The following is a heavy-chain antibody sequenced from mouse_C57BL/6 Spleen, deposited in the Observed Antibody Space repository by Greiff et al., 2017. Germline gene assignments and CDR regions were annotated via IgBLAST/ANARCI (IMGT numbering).Heavy chain of an antibody. CDR3: ARSGTGLYAMDY. CDR2: INPGSGGT. D-gene: IGHD3-1*01. CDR1: GYAFTNYL. V-gene: IGHV1-54*01. Sequence: QVQLQQSGAELVRPGTSVKVSCKASGYAFTNYLIEWVKQRPGQGLEWIGVINPGSGGTNYNEKFKGKATLTADKPSSTAYMQLSSLTSEDSAVYFCARSGTGLYAMDYWGQGTSVTVSS. J-gene: IGHJ4*01.